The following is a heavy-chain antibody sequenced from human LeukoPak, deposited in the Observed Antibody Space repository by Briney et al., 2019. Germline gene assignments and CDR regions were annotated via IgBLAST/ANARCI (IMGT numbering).Heavy chain of an antibody. V-gene: IGHV3-48*03. CDR1: GFTFSSFE. D-gene: IGHD3-3*01. CDR3: ARDLRDFWSSKYFDC. J-gene: IGHJ4*02. CDR2: ISSSGNTV. Sequence: PGGSLRLSCAASGFTFSSFEMNWVRQAPGKGLEWVSYISSSGNTVYYGDSAKGRFTISRDNANNSLYLHMTSLRAEDTAVYYCARDLRDFWSSKYFDCWGQGTLVTVSS.